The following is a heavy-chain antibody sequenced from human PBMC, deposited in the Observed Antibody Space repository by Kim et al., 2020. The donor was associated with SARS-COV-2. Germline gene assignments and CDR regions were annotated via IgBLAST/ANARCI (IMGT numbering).Heavy chain of an antibody. Sequence: ASVKVSCKVSGYTLTELSMHWVRQAPGKGLEWMGGFDPEDGETIYAQKFQGRVTMTEDTSTDTAYMELSSLRSEDTAVYYCATAGIGGDWFDPWGQGTLVTVSS. CDR3: ATAGIGGDWFDP. CDR1: GYTLTELS. D-gene: IGHD3-10*01. CDR2: FDPEDGET. J-gene: IGHJ5*02. V-gene: IGHV1-24*01.